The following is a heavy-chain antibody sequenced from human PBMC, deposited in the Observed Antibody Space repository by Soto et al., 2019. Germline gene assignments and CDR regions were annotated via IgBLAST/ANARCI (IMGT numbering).Heavy chain of an antibody. D-gene: IGHD6-6*01. V-gene: IGHV3-23*01. Sequence: EVQLLESGGGLVQPGGSLRLSCAASGFTFSSYAMSWVRQAPGKGLEWVSAISGSGGSTYYADSVKGRFTISRDNSKNTLFLQMSSLRAEDTAVYYWATRRSSDAFDIWGQGTMVTVSS. CDR3: ATRRSSDAFDI. CDR1: GFTFSSYA. CDR2: ISGSGGST. J-gene: IGHJ3*02.